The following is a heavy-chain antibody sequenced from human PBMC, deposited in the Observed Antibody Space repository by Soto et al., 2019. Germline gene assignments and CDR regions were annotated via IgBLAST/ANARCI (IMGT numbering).Heavy chain of an antibody. J-gene: IGHJ5*02. Sequence: GESLKISCEGSGFIFSSYAIHWVLQAPGKGLEWVAVISYDGRSTFYRDSVKGRFTISRDNSKNTLYLQMNSLRDEDTALYYCARDSVAAAGVNWAVNLFYPCGQGTLVTVSS. CDR3: ARDSVAAAGVNWAVNLFYP. CDR2: ISYDGRST. D-gene: IGHD6-13*01. V-gene: IGHV3-30*04. CDR1: GFIFSSYA.